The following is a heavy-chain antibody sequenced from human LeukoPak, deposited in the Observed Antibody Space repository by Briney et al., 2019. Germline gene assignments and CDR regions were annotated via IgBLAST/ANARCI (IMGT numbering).Heavy chain of an antibody. CDR2: IYYSGST. J-gene: IGHJ4*02. CDR1: GGSISSSSYY. Sequence: SETLSLTCTVSGGSISSSSYYWGWIRPPPGKGLEWIGSIYYSGSTYYNPSLKSRVTISVDTSKNQFSLKLVSVTAADTAVYYCASGPPSGSYSWDYWGQGTLVTVSS. CDR3: ASGPPSGSYSWDY. V-gene: IGHV4-39*07. D-gene: IGHD3-10*01.